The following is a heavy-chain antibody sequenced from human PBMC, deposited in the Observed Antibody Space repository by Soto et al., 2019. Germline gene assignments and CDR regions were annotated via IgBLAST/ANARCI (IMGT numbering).Heavy chain of an antibody. J-gene: IGHJ4*02. Sequence: GESLKISCKGSGYSFTSYWIGWVRQMPGKGLEWMGRIDPSDSYTNYSPSFQGHVTISADKSISTAYVQWSSLKAADTAMYYCARHSNPRSSSSEIDYWGQGTLVTVSS. V-gene: IGHV5-10-1*01. D-gene: IGHD6-13*01. CDR3: ARHSNPRSSSSEIDY. CDR2: IDPSDSYT. CDR1: GYSFTSYW.